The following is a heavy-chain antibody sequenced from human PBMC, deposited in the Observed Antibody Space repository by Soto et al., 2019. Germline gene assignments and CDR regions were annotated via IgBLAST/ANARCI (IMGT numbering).Heavy chain of an antibody. D-gene: IGHD5-18*01. J-gene: IGHJ6*02. CDR1: GYSCTSYW. Sequence: ESLKISRTGSGYSCTSYWIGWVRQMPGKGLEWMEIIYPGDSDTRYSPSVQGQVTISADKSISTAYLQWSSLKASDTAMYYCARHVDTAMPPYYYYGMDVWGQGTTVTVSS. CDR2: IYPGDSDT. V-gene: IGHV5-51*01. CDR3: ARHVDTAMPPYYYYGMDV.